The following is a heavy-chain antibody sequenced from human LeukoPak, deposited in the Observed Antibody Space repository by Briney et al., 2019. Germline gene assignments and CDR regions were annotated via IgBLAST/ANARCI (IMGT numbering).Heavy chain of an antibody. CDR1: GFTFSSYG. J-gene: IGHJ4*02. V-gene: IGHV3-30*03. D-gene: IGHD3-16*01. CDR3: ARGRGTSSMHPRSSRLDY. Sequence: GRSLRLSCAASGFTFSSYGMHWVRQAPGKGLEWVAVISYDGSNKYYADSVKGRFTISRDNSKNTLYLQMNSLRAEDTAVYYCARGRGTSSMHPRSSRLDYWGQGTLVTVSS. CDR2: ISYDGSNK.